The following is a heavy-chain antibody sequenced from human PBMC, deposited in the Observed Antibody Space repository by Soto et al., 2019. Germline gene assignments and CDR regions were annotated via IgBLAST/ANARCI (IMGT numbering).Heavy chain of an antibody. Sequence: SETLSLTCTVSGDSISRNGHFWTWIRQHPGKGLEWIGYIYYSGSSHYNPSLKSRVIISVDTSKNQFSLNLTAVTAADTAVYYCARGTMLRGPGYYYAMDIWGQGTTVTVSS. CDR3: ARGTMLRGPGYYYAMDI. V-gene: IGHV4-31*03. J-gene: IGHJ6*02. CDR2: IYYSGSS. D-gene: IGHD3-10*01. CDR1: GDSISRNGHF.